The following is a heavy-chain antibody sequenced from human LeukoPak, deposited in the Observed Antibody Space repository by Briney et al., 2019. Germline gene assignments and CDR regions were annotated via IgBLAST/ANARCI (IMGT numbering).Heavy chain of an antibody. V-gene: IGHV1-18*01. D-gene: IGHD2-15*01. Sequence: GASVKVSCKASGYTFTCYGISWVRQAPGQGLEWMGWISAYNGSTNYAEKLQGRVTMTTDTSTSTAYMELRSLRSDDTAVYYCARRSGGSWDYYYYMDVWGKGTTVTVSS. J-gene: IGHJ6*03. CDR3: ARRSGGSWDYYYYMDV. CDR1: GYTFTCYG. CDR2: ISAYNGST.